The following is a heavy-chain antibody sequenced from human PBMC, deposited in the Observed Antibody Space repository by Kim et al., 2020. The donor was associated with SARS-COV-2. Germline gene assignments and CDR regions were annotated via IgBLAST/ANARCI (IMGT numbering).Heavy chain of an antibody. J-gene: IGHJ6*02. CDR3: AKGGYCSSTSCYTLFYYYGIDV. D-gene: IGHD2-2*02. CDR2: ISYDGSNK. CDR1: GFTFSSYG. V-gene: IGHV3-30*18. Sequence: GGSLRLSCAASGFTFSSYGMHWVRQAPGKGLEWVAVISYDGSNKYYADSVKGRFTISRDNSKNTLYLQMNSLRAEDTAVYYCAKGGYCSSTSCYTLFYYYGIDVWGQGTTVTVSS.